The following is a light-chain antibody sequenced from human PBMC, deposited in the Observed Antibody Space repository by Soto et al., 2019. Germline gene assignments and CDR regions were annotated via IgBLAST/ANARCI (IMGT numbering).Light chain of an antibody. V-gene: IGKV3-20*01. J-gene: IGKJ5*01. Sequence: DILLTQSPGTLSVSPGERVTLSCRASQSVRSSYVAWYQQKRGQAPRLLVYGPSTRATGIPDRVSGSGSGTDFTLTISRLEPEDFAVYYCQQYGNAPPYTFGQGTRLEIK. CDR1: QSVRSSY. CDR2: GPS. CDR3: QQYGNAPPYT.